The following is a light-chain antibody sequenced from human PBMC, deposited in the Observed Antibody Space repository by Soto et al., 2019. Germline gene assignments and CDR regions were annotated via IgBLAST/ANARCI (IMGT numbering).Light chain of an antibody. V-gene: IGKV3-20*01. CDR3: QQYSRSPLT. CDR1: QSVSNSY. J-gene: IGKJ4*01. CDR2: GVS. Sequence: DIVLAQSPGTLSLSPGERATLSCRASQSVSNSYLAWYQQKPGQAPRLLIYGVSSRATGIPDRFSGSGSGTDFTLTITRLEPEDFAVYYCQQYSRSPLTFGGGTKV.